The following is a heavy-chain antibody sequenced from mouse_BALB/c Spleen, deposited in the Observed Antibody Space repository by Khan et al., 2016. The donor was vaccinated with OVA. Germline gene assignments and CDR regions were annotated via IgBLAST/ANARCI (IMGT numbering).Heavy chain of an antibody. V-gene: IGHV5-9-3*01. CDR2: INSDGTYT. CDR3: ARHNYGPFAY. J-gene: IGHJ3*01. D-gene: IGHD1-1*01. CDR1: GFTFSTFA. Sequence: EVELVESGGGLVKPGGSLKLSCAASGFTFSTFAMSWVRQTPEKRLEWVASINSDGTYTYYPDSVKGRFTISRDNAKNTLYLPMSSLRSEATAMYYCARHNYGPFAYWGQGTLVTVS.